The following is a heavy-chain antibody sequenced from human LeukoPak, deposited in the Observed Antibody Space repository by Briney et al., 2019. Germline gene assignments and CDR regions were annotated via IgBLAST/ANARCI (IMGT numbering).Heavy chain of an antibody. J-gene: IGHJ4*02. Sequence: ASVKVSCKASGYTFTGYYMHWVRQAPGQGLEWMGRINPNSGGTNYAQKFQGRVTMTRDTSISTAYMELSRLRSDDTAVYYCARGLRYNWNRRGVDYWGQGTLVTVSS. CDR1: GYTFTGYY. D-gene: IGHD1-20*01. CDR3: ARGLRYNWNRRGVDY. CDR2: INPNSGGT. V-gene: IGHV1-2*06.